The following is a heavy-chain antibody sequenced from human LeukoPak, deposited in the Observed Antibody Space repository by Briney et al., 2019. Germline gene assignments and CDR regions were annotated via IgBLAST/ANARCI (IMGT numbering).Heavy chain of an antibody. Sequence: SVKVSCKASGGTFSSYAISWVRQAPGQGLEYMAGIIPIFGTANYAQKFQGRVTINVDESTSTAYMELSRLRSDDTAVYYCARERTAARNWFDPWGQGTLVTVSS. V-gene: IGHV1-69*13. D-gene: IGHD6-6*01. CDR1: GGTFSSYA. CDR2: IIPIFGTA. CDR3: ARERTAARNWFDP. J-gene: IGHJ5*02.